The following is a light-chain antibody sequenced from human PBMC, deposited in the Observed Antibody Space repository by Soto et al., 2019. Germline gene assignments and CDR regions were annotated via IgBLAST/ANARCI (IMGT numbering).Light chain of an antibody. V-gene: IGLV1-51*01. CDR1: SSNIGHNY. J-gene: IGLJ2*01. CDR2: DNN. CDR3: GTWDGSLSAVQV. Sequence: QSVLTQPPSVSAAPGQKVTISCSGSSSNIGHNYVSWYQQLPGTAPKLLIYDNNKRPSGIPDRFSGSKSGTSATLGITGLQTGDEAYYYCGTWDGSLSAVQVFGGGTKVTVL.